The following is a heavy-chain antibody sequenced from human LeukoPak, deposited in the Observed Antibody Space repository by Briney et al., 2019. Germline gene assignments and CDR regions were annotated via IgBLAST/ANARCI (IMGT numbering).Heavy chain of an antibody. CDR3: ARTNYYDSSGYRYYYYYYYMDV. Sequence: SETPSLTCAVYGGSFSGYYWSWIRQPPGKGLEWIGEINLSGSTNYNPSLKSRVTISVDTSKNQFSLKLSSVTAADTAVYYCARTNYYDSSGYRYYYYYYYMDVWGKGTTVTVSS. J-gene: IGHJ6*03. V-gene: IGHV4-34*01. CDR1: GGSFSGYY. CDR2: INLSGST. D-gene: IGHD3-22*01.